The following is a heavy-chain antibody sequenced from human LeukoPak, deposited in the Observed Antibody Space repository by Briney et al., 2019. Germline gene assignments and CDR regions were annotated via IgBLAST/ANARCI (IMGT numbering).Heavy chain of an antibody. J-gene: IGHJ4*02. V-gene: IGHV1-18*01. D-gene: IGHD4-23*01. CDR1: GYTFPNYG. CDR2: ISAYNGNT. CDR3: ARDYWPETTLVTRHLDY. Sequence: ASVKVSCKASGYTFPNYGISWVRQAPGQGLEWMAWISAYNGNTNYAQNLQGRVTMTTDTSTNTAYMELTNLRSDDTAVYYCARDYWPETTLVTRHLDYWGQGTLVTVSS.